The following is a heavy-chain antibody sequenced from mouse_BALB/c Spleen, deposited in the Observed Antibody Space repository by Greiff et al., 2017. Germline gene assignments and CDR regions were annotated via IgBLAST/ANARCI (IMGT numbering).Heavy chain of an antibody. CDR2: INPGSGGT. J-gene: IGHJ2*01. CDR1: GYAFTNYL. CDR3: ARGFTTAHYFDY. Sequence: QVQLQQSGAELVRPGTSVKVSCKASGYAFTNYLIEWVKQRPGQGLEWIGVINPGSGGTNYNEKFKGKATLTADKSSSTAYMQLSSLTSDDSAVYFCARGFTTAHYFDYWGQGTTLTVSS. D-gene: IGHD1-2*01. V-gene: IGHV1-54*01.